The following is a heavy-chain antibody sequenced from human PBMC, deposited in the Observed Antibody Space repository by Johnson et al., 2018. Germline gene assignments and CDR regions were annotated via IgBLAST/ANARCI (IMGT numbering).Heavy chain of an antibody. CDR2: ISWNSGSI. CDR1: GFTFDDYA. CDR3: AKDNGLDVVAASAYYYGMDV. V-gene: IGHV3-9*01. Sequence: VQLVESGGGLVQHSRSLRLSCAASGFTFDDYAMNWVRQAPGKGLEWVSGISWNSGSIGYADSVKGRFTITRDNAKNSLYLQMNSLRAEDTALYDCAKDNGLDVVAASAYYYGMDVWGQGTTVTVSS. J-gene: IGHJ6*02. D-gene: IGHD2-15*01.